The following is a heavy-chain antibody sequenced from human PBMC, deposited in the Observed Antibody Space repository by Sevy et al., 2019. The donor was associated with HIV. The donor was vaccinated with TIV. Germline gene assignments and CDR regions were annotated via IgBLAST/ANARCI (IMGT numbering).Heavy chain of an antibody. Sequence: GGSLRLSCVASKFPFRSNGFHWVRQPPGKGLEWLSYINFDGGDRKYADSVKGRFTVSRDNSKNTLYLQMNSLRAEDTAVYFCAKDLRVVIPAAMQPADLWGQGTLVTVSS. J-gene: IGHJ5*02. CDR3: AKDLRVVIPAAMQPADL. D-gene: IGHD2-2*01. CDR2: INFDGGDR. CDR1: KFPFRSNG. V-gene: IGHV3-30*02.